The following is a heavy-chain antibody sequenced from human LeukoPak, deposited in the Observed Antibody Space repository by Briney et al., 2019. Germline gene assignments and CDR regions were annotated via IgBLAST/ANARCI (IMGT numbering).Heavy chain of an antibody. J-gene: IGHJ4*02. D-gene: IGHD1-26*01. CDR1: DYSISSGDY. Sequence: SETLSLTCAVSDYSISSGDYWGWIRQPPGKGLEWIGSVYHSGSTHYSPSLKSRVTISVDTSKNQFSLKLTSVTAADTAVYYCARGVSASDNWGQGALVTVSS. CDR3: ARGVSASDN. CDR2: VYHSGST. V-gene: IGHV4-38-2*01.